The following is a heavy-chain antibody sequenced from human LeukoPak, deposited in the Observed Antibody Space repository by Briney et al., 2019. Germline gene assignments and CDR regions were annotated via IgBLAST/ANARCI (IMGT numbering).Heavy chain of an antibody. J-gene: IGHJ3*01. V-gene: IGHV3-7*03. CDR2: INSDGSEG. CDR3: ARSSYSSSSSV. CDR1: GFTFRGFW. D-gene: IGHD6-6*01. Sequence: GGSLRLSCAVCGFTFRGFWMSWSRQAPGKGLEWVASINSDGSEGYYADVVKGRFTISRDNAKNSLYLQINSLRAEDTAVYYCARSSYSSSSSVWGQGTMVTVSS.